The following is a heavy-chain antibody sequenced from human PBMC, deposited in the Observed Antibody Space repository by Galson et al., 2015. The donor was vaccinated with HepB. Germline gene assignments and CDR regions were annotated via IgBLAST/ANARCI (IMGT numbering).Heavy chain of an antibody. J-gene: IGHJ4*02. V-gene: IGHV3-11*05. D-gene: IGHD5-24*01. CDR1: GFTFSDYC. Sequence: CLRLSCAASGFTFSDYCMSWIRQAPGKGLEWVSYISSSSSYTNYADSVKGRFTISRDNAKNSLYLQMNSLRAEDTAVYYCARVRMAHSHFDYWGQGTLVTVSS. CDR2: ISSSSSYT. CDR3: ARVRMAHSHFDY.